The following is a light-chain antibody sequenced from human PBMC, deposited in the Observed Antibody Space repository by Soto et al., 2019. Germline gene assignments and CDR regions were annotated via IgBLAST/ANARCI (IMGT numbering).Light chain of an antibody. CDR3: CSYAGSSTDV. CDR1: SSDVGSYNL. J-gene: IGLJ1*01. CDR2: EGS. V-gene: IGLV2-23*01. Sequence: QSALTQPASVSGSPGQSITISCTGTSSDVGSYNLVSWYQQHPGKAPKLMIYEGSKRPSGVSNRVSGSKSGNTASLTISGLQVEDEADYYCCSYAGSSTDVFGTGTKLTVL.